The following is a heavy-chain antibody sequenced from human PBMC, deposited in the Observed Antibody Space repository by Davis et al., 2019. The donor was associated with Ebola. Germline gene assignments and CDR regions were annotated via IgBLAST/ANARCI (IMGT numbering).Heavy chain of an antibody. J-gene: IGHJ6*02. CDR2: IRSKGYGGKT. CDR1: GFTSGDYA. V-gene: IGHV3-49*04. CDR3: ARDRPLDFFFGDYYGMDV. Sequence: GASLKISCTASGFTSGDYAMSWVRQAPGKGLEWVGFIRSKGYGGKTAYAASVKGRFTISRDDSKSIAYLQMNSLRAEDTAVYYCARDRPLDFFFGDYYGMDVWGQGTTVTVSS. D-gene: IGHD3-16*01.